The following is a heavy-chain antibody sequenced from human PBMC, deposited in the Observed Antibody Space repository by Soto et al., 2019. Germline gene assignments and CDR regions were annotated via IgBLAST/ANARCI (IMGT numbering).Heavy chain of an antibody. V-gene: IGHV4-59*12. CDR1: GGSISSYY. CDR3: ARVEWFGLIDY. CDR2: IYYSGST. D-gene: IGHD3-10*01. Sequence: SETLSLTCTVSGGSISSYYWSWIRQPPGKGLEWIGYIYYSGSTNYNPSLKSRVTISVDTSKNQFSLKLSSVTAADTAVYYCARVEWFGLIDYWGQGTLVTVSS. J-gene: IGHJ4*02.